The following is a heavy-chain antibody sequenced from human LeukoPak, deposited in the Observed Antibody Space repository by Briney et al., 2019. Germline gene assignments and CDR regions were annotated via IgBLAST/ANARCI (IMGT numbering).Heavy chain of an antibody. CDR2: IYYSGST. CDR3: ARGISTTYYYDSSGYVPFDY. V-gene: IGHV4-59*01. Sequence: SETLSLTCTVSGGSISSYYWSWIRQPPGKGLEWIGYIYYSGSTNYNPSLKSRVTISVDTSKNQFSLKLNSVTAADTAVYYCARGISTTYYYDSSGYVPFDYWGQGTLVTVSS. CDR1: GGSISSYY. J-gene: IGHJ4*02. D-gene: IGHD3-22*01.